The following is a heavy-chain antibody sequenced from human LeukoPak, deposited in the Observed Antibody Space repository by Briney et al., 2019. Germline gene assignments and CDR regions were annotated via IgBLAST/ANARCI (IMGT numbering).Heavy chain of an antibody. V-gene: IGHV3-21*01. CDR2: ISSSSSYI. D-gene: IGHD1-1*01. CDR1: GFTFSSYS. Sequence: GGSLRLSCAASGFTFSSYSMNWVRQAPGKGLEWVSSISSSSSYIYYAGSVKGRFTISRDNAKNSLYLQMNSLRAEDTAVYYCARDNDAGDAFDIWGQGTMVTVSS. CDR3: ARDNDAGDAFDI. J-gene: IGHJ3*02.